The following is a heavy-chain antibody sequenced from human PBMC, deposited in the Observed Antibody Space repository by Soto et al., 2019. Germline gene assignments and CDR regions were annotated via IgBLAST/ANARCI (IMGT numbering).Heavy chain of an antibody. J-gene: IGHJ4*02. CDR2: IRDRAYSYAT. V-gene: IGHV3-73*01. CDR3: TRLISAAHDY. CDR1: GFVFKDSS. Sequence: EVLLVESGGGMVQPGGSLKLSCAASGFVFKDSSIHWVRQASGKGLEWVGSIRDRAYSYATAYAESVKGRFTISRDDSNNTAYLQMSGPKTEDTAIYYCTRLISAAHDYWGQGTLVTVSS. D-gene: IGHD3-10*01.